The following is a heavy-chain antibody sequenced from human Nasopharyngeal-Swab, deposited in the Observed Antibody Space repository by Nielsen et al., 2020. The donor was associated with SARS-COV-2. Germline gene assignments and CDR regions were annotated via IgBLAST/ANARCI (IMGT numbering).Heavy chain of an antibody. V-gene: IGHV3-30*18. J-gene: IGHJ3*02. Sequence: GESLKISCAASGFTFSSYGMHWVRQAPGKGLEWVAVISYDGSNKYYADSVKGRFTISRDNSKNTLYLQMNRLRAEDTAVYYCAKDKDGAFDIWGQGTMVTVSS. D-gene: IGHD5-24*01. CDR2: ISYDGSNK. CDR1: GFTFSSYG. CDR3: AKDKDGAFDI.